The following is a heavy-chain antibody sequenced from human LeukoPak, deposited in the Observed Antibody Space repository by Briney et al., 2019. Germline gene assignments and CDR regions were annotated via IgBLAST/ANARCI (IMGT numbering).Heavy chain of an antibody. CDR2: ISGSGGST. V-gene: IGHV3-23*01. J-gene: IGHJ4*02. D-gene: IGHD5-12*01. CDR3: AKSRTAVATIRYFDY. Sequence: GGSLRLSCAASGFTFSSYAMSWVRQAPGKGLEWVSAISGSGGSTYYADSVKGRFTISRDNSKNTLHLQMNSLRAEDTAVYYCAKSRTAVATIRYFDYWGQGTLVTVSS. CDR1: GFTFSSYA.